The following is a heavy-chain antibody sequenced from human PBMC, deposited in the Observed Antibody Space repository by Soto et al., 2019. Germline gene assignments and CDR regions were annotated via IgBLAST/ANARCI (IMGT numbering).Heavy chain of an antibody. Sequence: PGGSLRLSCAASGFTFSSYAMSWVLQAPGKGLEWVSAISGSGGSTYYADSVKGRFTISRDNSKNTLYLQMNSLRAEDTAVYYCATWGERSTLFDYGMDVWGQGTTVTVSS. V-gene: IGHV3-23*01. CDR3: ATWGERSTLFDYGMDV. CDR2: ISGSGGST. J-gene: IGHJ6*02. CDR1: GFTFSSYA. D-gene: IGHD3-16*01.